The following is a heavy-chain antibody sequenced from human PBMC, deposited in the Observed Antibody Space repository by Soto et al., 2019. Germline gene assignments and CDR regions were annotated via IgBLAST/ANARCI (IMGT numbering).Heavy chain of an antibody. CDR3: ARVTSMVRGVIDNWFNP. Sequence: QVTLVQSGAEVQKPGYSVTVSCKDSGGTFSSYAIHWVRQAPGQGLEWMGGIIPMYGPAKYAQRFQGRVTIAADESTTTVYMELTSLTAQDTAFYYCARVTSMVRGVIDNWFNPWGHGTLVTVSS. CDR2: IIPMYGPA. V-gene: IGHV1-69*01. CDR1: GGTFSSYA. J-gene: IGHJ5*02. D-gene: IGHD3-10*01.